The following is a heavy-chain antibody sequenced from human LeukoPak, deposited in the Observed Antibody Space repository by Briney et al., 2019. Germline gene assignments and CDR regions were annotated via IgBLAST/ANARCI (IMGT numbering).Heavy chain of an antibody. V-gene: IGHV4-39*07. CDR2: INHSGST. CDR1: GGSISSSSYY. CDR3: AVRYYDILTGYRPFDY. D-gene: IGHD3-9*01. Sequence: PSETLSLTCTVSGGSISSSSYYWGWIRQPPGKGLEWIGEINHSGSTNYNPSLKSRVTISVDTSKNQFSLKLSSVTAADTAVYYCAVRYYDILTGYRPFDYWGQGTLVTVSS. J-gene: IGHJ4*02.